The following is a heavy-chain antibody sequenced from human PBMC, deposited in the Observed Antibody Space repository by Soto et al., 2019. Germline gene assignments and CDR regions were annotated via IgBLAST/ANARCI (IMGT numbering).Heavy chain of an antibody. CDR2: IWYDGSNK. V-gene: IGHV3-33*01. Sequence: PGGSLRLSCAASGFTFSSYGMHWVRQAPGKGLEWVAVIWYDGSNKYYADSVKGRFTISRDNSKNTLYLQMNSLRAEDTAVYYCARDPHFYGSGTAADEFNWFDPWGQGTLVTAPQ. D-gene: IGHD3-10*01. J-gene: IGHJ5*02. CDR1: GFTFSSYG. CDR3: ARDPHFYGSGTAADEFNWFDP.